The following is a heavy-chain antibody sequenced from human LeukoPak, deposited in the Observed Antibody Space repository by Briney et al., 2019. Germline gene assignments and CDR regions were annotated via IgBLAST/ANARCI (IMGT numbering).Heavy chain of an antibody. CDR3: ARAGYGDSDFDY. CDR1: GGSINNYY. CDR2: IFYSGST. D-gene: IGHD4-17*01. J-gene: IGHJ4*02. Sequence: SETLSLTCTVSGGSINNYYWSWIRQPPGKGLEWIGYIFYSGSTNYNPSLKSRVTISVDTSKNQFSLKLNSVTAADTAVYYCARAGYGDSDFDYWGQGTLVTVSS. V-gene: IGHV4-59*08.